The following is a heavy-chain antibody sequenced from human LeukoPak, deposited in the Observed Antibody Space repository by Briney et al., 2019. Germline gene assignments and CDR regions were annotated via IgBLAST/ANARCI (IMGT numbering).Heavy chain of an antibody. CDR3: ARSHYYSSGSYIF. CDR2: ISYDGSNI. Sequence: GGSLRLSCAASGFSFSTYSMHWVRQAPGEGLEWVAIISYDGSNIHYADSVKGRFTISRDNTRNTVYLQMNSLRVEDTAVYYCARSHYYSSGSYIFWGQETLVTVPS. CDR1: GFSFSTYS. V-gene: IGHV3-30-3*01. J-gene: IGHJ4*02. D-gene: IGHD3-10*01.